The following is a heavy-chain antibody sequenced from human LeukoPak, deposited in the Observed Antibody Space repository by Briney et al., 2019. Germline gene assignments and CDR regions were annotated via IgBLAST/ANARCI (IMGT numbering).Heavy chain of an antibody. V-gene: IGHV1-69*04. D-gene: IGHD6-6*01. Sequence: SVKVSCKASGGTFSSYAISWVRQAPGQGLEWMGRIIPILGIANYAQKFQGRVTITADKSTSTAYMELSSLRSEDTAVYYCARVSLGQQLVLFDYWGQGTLVTVSS. J-gene: IGHJ4*02. CDR3: ARVSLGQQLVLFDY. CDR2: IIPILGIA. CDR1: GGTFSSYA.